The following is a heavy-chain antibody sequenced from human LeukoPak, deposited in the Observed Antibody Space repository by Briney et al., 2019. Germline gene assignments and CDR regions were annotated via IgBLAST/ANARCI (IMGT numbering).Heavy chain of an antibody. Sequence: ASVKVSCKAFGGTFSSYAISWVRQAPGQGLEWMGGIIPIFGTANYAQKFQGRVTITADESTSTAYMELSSLRSEDTAVYYCARGYSYGYFDYWGQGTLVTVSS. CDR3: ARGYSYGYFDY. V-gene: IGHV1-69*13. D-gene: IGHD5-18*01. CDR1: GGTFSSYA. CDR2: IIPIFGTA. J-gene: IGHJ4*02.